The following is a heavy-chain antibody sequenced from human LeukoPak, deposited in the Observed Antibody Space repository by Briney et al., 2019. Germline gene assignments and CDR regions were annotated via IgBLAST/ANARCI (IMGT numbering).Heavy chain of an antibody. D-gene: IGHD3-22*01. Sequence: SETQSLTCSVSGASIRSHYWSWMRQPPGKGLEWIGYIYRTGTTSYKPSLKSRVTISLDTSKNHFSLNLSSVTAADTAFYYCARHGSFYDSDGYYHDPFDLWGPGTLVTVSS. CDR2: IYRTGTT. J-gene: IGHJ3*01. CDR1: GASIRSHY. V-gene: IGHV4-59*08. CDR3: ARHGSFYDSDGYYHDPFDL.